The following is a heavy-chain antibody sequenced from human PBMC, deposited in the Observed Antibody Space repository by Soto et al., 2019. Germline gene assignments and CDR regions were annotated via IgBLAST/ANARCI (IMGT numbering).Heavy chain of an antibody. Sequence: QITLKESGPTLVKPTQTLTLTCTFSGFSLTTDRVGVGWIRQPPGEALEWLAVIYWDASTTYRPSLESRLTNTKDTSKNQVALTMTNMDSLDTATYYWAHAYGGRALYWGQGTLVTVSS. CDR1: GFSLTTDRVG. CDR3: AHAYGGRALY. CDR2: IYWDAST. D-gene: IGHD3-10*01. V-gene: IGHV2-5*02. J-gene: IGHJ4*02.